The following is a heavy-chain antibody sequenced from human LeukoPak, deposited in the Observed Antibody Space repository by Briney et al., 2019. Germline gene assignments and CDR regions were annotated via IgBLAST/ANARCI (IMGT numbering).Heavy chain of an antibody. V-gene: IGHV3-23*01. Sequence: TGGSLRLSCAASGFTFSSYDMSWVRQAPGKGLEWVSSITTSGGSTFYADSVKGRFTTSTDHPKNTLYLQMNSLRAEDTAVYFCAKRGVVIRVILVGFHKEAYYFDSWGQGALVTVSS. D-gene: IGHD3-22*01. CDR2: ITTSGGST. CDR1: GFTFSSYD. CDR3: AKRGVVIRVILVGFHKEAYYFDS. J-gene: IGHJ4*02.